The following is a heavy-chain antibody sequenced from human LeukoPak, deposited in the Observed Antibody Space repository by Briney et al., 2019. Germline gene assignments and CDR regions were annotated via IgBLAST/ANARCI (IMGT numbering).Heavy chain of an antibody. CDR1: GGTFSSYA. CDR2: IIPIFGTA. V-gene: IGHV1-69*05. D-gene: IGHD3-16*01. Sequence: SVKVSCKASGGTFSSYAISWVRQAPGQGLEWMGGIIPIFGTANYAQKFQGRVTITTDGSTSTAYMELSSLRSEDTAVYYCARDGEGGVNPPYNWFDPWGQGTLVTVSS. CDR3: ARDGEGGVNPPYNWFDP. J-gene: IGHJ5*02.